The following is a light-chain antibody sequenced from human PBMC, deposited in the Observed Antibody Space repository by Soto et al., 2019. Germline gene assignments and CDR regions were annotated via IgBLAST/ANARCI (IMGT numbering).Light chain of an antibody. CDR1: QSISIW. CDR2: KAS. J-gene: IGKJ1*01. CDR3: QQYNSEST. Sequence: IQMTQSPSTLSASVGDRVTITCRASQSISIWLAWYQQKPGEAPKLLIYKASSLESEVPSRFSGSGSGTEFTLTINSLQPDDSATYCCQQYNSESTFGQGTKVEIK. V-gene: IGKV1-5*03.